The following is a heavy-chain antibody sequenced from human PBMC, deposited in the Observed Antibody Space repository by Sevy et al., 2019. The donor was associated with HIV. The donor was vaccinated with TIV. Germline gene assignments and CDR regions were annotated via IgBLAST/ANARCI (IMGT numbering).Heavy chain of an antibody. CDR3: ESYASAGYYYMDV. CDR1: GFTFSSYE. Sequence: GGSLRLSCAASGFTFSSYEMNWVRQAPGKGLEWVSYISSSGSTIYYADSVKGRFTISRDNAKNSLHLQMNSLRAEDTAVYYCESYASAGYYYMDVWGKGTTVTVSS. V-gene: IGHV3-48*03. CDR2: ISSSGSTI. J-gene: IGHJ6*03. D-gene: IGHD2-2*01.